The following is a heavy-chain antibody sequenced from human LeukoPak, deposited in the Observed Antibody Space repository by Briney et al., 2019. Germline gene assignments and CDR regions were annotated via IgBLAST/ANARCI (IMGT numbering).Heavy chain of an antibody. Sequence: ASVKVSCKASGYTFTSYYMHWVRQAPAQGLEGMGIINPSGGSTSYAQKFQGRVTMTRDTSTSTVYMELSSLRSEDTAVYYCARRGPVTTQIDAMDVWGKGTTVTISS. CDR2: INPSGGST. D-gene: IGHD4-17*01. CDR3: ARRGPVTTQIDAMDV. CDR1: GYTFTSYY. V-gene: IGHV1-46*01. J-gene: IGHJ6*04.